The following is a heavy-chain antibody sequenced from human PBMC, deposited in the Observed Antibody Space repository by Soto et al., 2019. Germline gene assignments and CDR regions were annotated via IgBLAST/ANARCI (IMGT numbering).Heavy chain of an antibody. CDR2: IWYDGSNK. J-gene: IGHJ3*02. D-gene: IGHD3-9*01. CDR1: GFTFSSYG. Sequence: PGGSLRLSCAASGFTFSSYGMHWVRQAPGKGLEWVAVIWYDGSNKYYADSVKGRFTISRDNSKNTLYLQMNSLRAEATAVYYCARDYDILTGYPDAFDIWRQGTMVTASS. V-gene: IGHV3-33*01. CDR3: ARDYDILTGYPDAFDI.